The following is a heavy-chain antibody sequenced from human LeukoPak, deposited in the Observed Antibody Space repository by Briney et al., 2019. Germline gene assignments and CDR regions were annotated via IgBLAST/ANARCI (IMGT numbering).Heavy chain of an antibody. CDR2: ISSNTLYI. CDR1: GFTFRSYY. Sequence: GGSLRLSCAASGFTFRSYYMNWVRQAPGKGMEWGSTISSNTLYIYYADSVKGRFTISRDNARNSLYLQMNSLRAEDTALYYCARDGDILTAGMDVWGQGTTVTVSS. CDR3: ARDGDILTAGMDV. V-gene: IGHV3-21*01. J-gene: IGHJ6*02. D-gene: IGHD3-9*01.